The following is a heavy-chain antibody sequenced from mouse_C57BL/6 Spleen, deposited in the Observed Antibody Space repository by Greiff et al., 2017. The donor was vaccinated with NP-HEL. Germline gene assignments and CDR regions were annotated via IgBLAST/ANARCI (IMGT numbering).Heavy chain of an antibody. Sequence: EVKLVESGGGLVQSGRSLRLSCATSGFTFSDFYMEWVRQAPGKGLEWIAARRNKANDYTTEYSASVKGRFIVSRDTSQSILYLQMNALRAEDTAIYYCAREDYYSIPFAYWGQGTLVTVSA. D-gene: IGHD2-5*01. CDR1: GFTFSDFY. CDR3: AREDYYSIPFAY. V-gene: IGHV7-1*01. J-gene: IGHJ3*01. CDR2: RRNKANDYTT.